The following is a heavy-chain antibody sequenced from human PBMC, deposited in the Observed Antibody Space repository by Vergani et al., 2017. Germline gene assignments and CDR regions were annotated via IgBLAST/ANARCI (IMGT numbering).Heavy chain of an antibody. J-gene: IGHJ4*02. CDR3: ARDGGMGGDAGLRD. CDR2: IWYDGSNK. D-gene: IGHD2-15*01. V-gene: IGHV3-33*01. CDR1: GFTSSRYG. Sequence: QVQLVESGGGVVQPGRSLRLSCAASGFTSSRYGMHWVRQAPGKGLEWVAVIWYDGSNKYYADSVKGRFTISSDSSKNTLYLQRNSLRAEDTAVYYCARDGGMGGDAGLRDWGQGTLVTVS.